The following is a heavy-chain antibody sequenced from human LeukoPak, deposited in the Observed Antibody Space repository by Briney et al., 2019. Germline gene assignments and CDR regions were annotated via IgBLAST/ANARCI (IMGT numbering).Heavy chain of an antibody. V-gene: IGHV3-21*01. CDR2: ISSSSSYI. D-gene: IGHD3-3*01. J-gene: IGHJ5*02. CDR3: VGRTLEWPNWFDP. Sequence: GGSLRLSCAASGFTFSSYSMNWVRQAPGKGLEWVSSISSSSSYIYYVDSVKGRFTISRDNAKNSLYLQMNSLRAEDTAVYYCVGRTLEWPNWFDPWGQGTLVTVSS. CDR1: GFTFSSYS.